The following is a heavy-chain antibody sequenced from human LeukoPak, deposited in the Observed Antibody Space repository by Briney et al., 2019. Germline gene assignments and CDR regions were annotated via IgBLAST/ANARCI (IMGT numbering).Heavy chain of an antibody. CDR2: IKQDGSKK. Sequence: PGGSLRLSRAASGFTFSSYWMSWVRQAPGKGLEWVANIKQDGSKKYYVDSVKGRFTISRDNAKNSLYLQMNSLRAEDTAVYYCATGNDFWSGYYNGDFDYWGQGTLVTVSS. CDR3: ATGNDFWSGYYNGDFDY. D-gene: IGHD3-3*01. J-gene: IGHJ4*02. CDR1: GFTFSSYW. V-gene: IGHV3-7*01.